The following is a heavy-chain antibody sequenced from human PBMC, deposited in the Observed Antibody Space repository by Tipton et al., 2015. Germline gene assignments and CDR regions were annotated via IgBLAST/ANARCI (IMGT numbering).Heavy chain of an antibody. Sequence: TLSLTCAVSGGSITTAYWWRWVRQPPGEGLEYIGEIYHSGSTDYNPSLRGRVNISVDRAKNQFSLQLSSVTVADSAVYYCARTKYNRLRWYFDPWGKGTLVTVSS. J-gene: IGHJ5*02. CDR3: ARTKYNRLRWYFDP. CDR2: IYHSGST. V-gene: IGHV4-4*02. CDR1: GGSITTAYW. D-gene: IGHD4-23*01.